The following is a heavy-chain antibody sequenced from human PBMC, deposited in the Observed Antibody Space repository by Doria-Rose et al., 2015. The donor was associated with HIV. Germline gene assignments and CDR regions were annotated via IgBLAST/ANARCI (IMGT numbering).Heavy chain of an antibody. V-gene: IGHV4-30-4*01. CDR1: GDSISSGDSF. CDR3: ARARNYGFPHFFDF. D-gene: IGHD3-10*01. J-gene: IGHJ4*02. Sequence: QVQLQESGPGLVRPSQTLSLTCTVSGDSISSGDSFWSWIRQPPGKGPEWIGYISSSGTTYYYPSLRGRLTISLDASKNHFSVDLNSVTAADTAVYYCARARNYGFPHFFDFWGQGTLVTVSS. CDR2: ISSSGTT.